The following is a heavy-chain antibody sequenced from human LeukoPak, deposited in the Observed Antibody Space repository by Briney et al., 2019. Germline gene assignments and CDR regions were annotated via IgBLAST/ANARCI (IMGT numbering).Heavy chain of an antibody. J-gene: IGHJ2*01. CDR1: GGSISSSTYY. D-gene: IGHD3-22*01. V-gene: IGHV4-39*07. CDR3: ASREGSISVIVVLSGQLYCDL. Sequence: SETLSLPCTVSGGSISSSTYYWGWIRQPPGKGLEWIGNIYYSGRTSYNPSLKSRVTISVDTSKNQFSLMLSDVTAADTAVYYCASREGSISVIVVLSGQLYCDLWGRGTLVTVSS. CDR2: IYYSGRT.